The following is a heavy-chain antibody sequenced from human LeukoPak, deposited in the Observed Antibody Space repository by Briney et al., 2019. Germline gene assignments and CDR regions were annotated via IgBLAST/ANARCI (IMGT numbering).Heavy chain of an antibody. CDR1: GDSISSYY. D-gene: IGHD3-16*01. J-gene: IGHJ4*02. CDR3: ARGGGTLDY. CDR2: IYDSGKT. Sequence: SETLSLTCTVSGDSISSYYWSWIRQPPGKGLEWIGYIYDSGKTNYNASLISRVTISVDTSKNQFSLKLTSVTPADMAVYYCARGGGTLDYWGQGTLVTVSS. V-gene: IGHV4-59*01.